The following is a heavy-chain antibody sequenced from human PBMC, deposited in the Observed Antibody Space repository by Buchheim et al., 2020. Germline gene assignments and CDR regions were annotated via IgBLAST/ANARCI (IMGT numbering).Heavy chain of an antibody. CDR3: ARGTATQLWLLAFDY. CDR1: GFSFSTYP. J-gene: IGHJ4*02. CDR2: IRTDETTM. D-gene: IGHD5-18*01. Sequence: QLVESGGGLVQPGGSLRLSCAAAGFSFSTYPMNWIRQAPGKGLEWISNIRTDETTMHYADSVKGRFTISRDDAKNSLYLQMNSLRAEDAAVYYCARGTATQLWLLAFDYWGQGTL. V-gene: IGHV3-48*01.